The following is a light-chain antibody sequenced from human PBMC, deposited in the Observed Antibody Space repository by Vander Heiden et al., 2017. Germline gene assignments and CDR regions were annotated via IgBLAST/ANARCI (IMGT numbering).Light chain of an antibody. Sequence: DIQMTQSPSTLSASVGDRVTITCRASQSISSWLAWYQQKPGKAPKLLIYKASSLESGVPSRFSGSGSGTEFTLTISSLQPDDFATYYCQQDKDFKYTFGQGTKLEIK. CDR2: KAS. J-gene: IGKJ2*01. V-gene: IGKV1-5*03. CDR3: QQDKDFKYT. CDR1: QSISSW.